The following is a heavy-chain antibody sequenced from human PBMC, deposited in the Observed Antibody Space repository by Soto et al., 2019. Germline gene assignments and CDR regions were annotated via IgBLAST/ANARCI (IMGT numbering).Heavy chain of an antibody. CDR3: ATFMTVTGPGSGRASEY. CDR2: ISSSGGTT. Sequence: GGSLRLSCATSGFNFNNYAMSWVRQAPGERLEWVSFISSSGGTTYYADSVKGRFTISRDNSRNTVFLQMNTLGAEDTAIYYCATFMTVTGPGSGRASEYWGQGTRVTVS. V-gene: IGHV3-23*01. J-gene: IGHJ4*02. CDR1: GFNFNNYA. D-gene: IGHD6-19*01.